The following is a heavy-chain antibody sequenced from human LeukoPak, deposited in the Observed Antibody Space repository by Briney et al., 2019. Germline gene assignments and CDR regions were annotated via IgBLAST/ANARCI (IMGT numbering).Heavy chain of an antibody. CDR2: IKQDGSEK. J-gene: IGHJ4*02. Sequence: GGSLRLSCAASGFTFSNYGMHWVRQAPGKGLEWVANIKQDGSEKYYVDSVKGRFTISRDNAKNSLYLQMNSLRAEDTAVYFCARDYFDYWGQGTLVTVSS. CDR3: ARDYFDY. CDR1: GFTFSNYG. V-gene: IGHV3-7*01.